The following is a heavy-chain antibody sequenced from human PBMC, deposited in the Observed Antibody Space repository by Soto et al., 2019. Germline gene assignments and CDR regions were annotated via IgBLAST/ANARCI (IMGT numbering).Heavy chain of an antibody. D-gene: IGHD6-6*01. CDR1: GCSISSGGYY. CDR2: IYYSGST. J-gene: IGHJ5*02. Sequence: QVQLQESGPGLVKPSQTLSLTCTVSGCSISSGGYYWSWIRQHPGKGLEWIGYIYYSGSTYFNPSLKSRLTISVDTSKNQFSLQLSSVTAADTAVYYCAREGHSSSSEGANWFDPWGQGTLVTVSS. CDR3: AREGHSSSSEGANWFDP. V-gene: IGHV4-31*03.